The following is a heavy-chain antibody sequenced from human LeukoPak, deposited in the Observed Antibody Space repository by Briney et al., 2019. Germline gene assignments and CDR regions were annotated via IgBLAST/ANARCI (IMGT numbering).Heavy chain of an antibody. CDR1: GGSISSYY. D-gene: IGHD3-3*01. Sequence: MPSETLSLTCTVSGGSISSYYWSWIRQPPGKGLEWIGYIYYSGSTNYNPSLKSRVTISVDTSKNQFSLKLSSVTAADTAVYYCARVSSHYDFWSGYSGYLDYWGQGTLVTVSS. J-gene: IGHJ4*02. CDR3: ARVSSHYDFWSGYSGYLDY. V-gene: IGHV4-59*01. CDR2: IYYSGST.